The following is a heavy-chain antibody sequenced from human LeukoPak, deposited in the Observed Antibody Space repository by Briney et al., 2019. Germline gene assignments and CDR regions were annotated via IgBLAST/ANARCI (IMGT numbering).Heavy chain of an antibody. Sequence: SVKVSCKASGGTFSSYAISWVRQAPGQGLEWMGGIIPIFGTANYAQKFQGRVTITTDESTSTAYMELSSLRSEDTAVYYCARGLDIVVVPAAIWGHGTLVTVSS. V-gene: IGHV1-69*05. D-gene: IGHD2-2*02. J-gene: IGHJ4*01. CDR2: IIPIFGTA. CDR3: ARGLDIVVVPAAI. CDR1: GGTFSSYA.